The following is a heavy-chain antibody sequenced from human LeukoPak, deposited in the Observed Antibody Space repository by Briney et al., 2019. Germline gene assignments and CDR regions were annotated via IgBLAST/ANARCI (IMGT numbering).Heavy chain of an antibody. CDR1: GYTFTSYY. CDR3: ARDRDSAAGSSYYFDY. V-gene: IGHV1-46*01. CDR2: INPSGGST. J-gene: IGHJ4*02. Sequence: GASVKVSCKASGYTFTSYYMHWVRQAPGQGLEWMGLINPSGGSTSYAQKFQGRVTMTRDMSTSTVYMELSSLRSEDTAVYYCARDRDSAAGSSYYFDYWGQGTLVTVSS. D-gene: IGHD6-13*01.